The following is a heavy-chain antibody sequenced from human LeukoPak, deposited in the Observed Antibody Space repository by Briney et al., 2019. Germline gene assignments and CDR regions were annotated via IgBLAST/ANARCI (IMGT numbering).Heavy chain of an antibody. CDR2: INPNSAGT. Sequence: ASVTVSCKASGGTFSSYAISWVRQAPGQGVEWMGWINPNSAGTHYAQNFHSMVTMPTHPSISTAYMDLPRLSSHDTAVYYCSRDLAYLYSYYYFGMDLWGQGPTVTVSS. CDR3: SRDLAYLYSYYYFGMDL. J-gene: IGHJ6*02. CDR1: GGTFSSYA. V-gene: IGHV1-2*02. D-gene: IGHD2-2*02.